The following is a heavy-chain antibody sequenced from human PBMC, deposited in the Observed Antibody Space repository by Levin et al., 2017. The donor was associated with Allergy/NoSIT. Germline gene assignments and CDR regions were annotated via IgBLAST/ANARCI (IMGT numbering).Heavy chain of an antibody. Sequence: GGSLRLSCAASGFTFSSYAMSWVRQAPGKGLEWVSAISGSGGNTYHADSVKGRFTISRDNSRNTLFLQMNSLRAEDTAVYYCPRAYSTNWYDYWGRGTLVTVSS. J-gene: IGHJ5*01. CDR1: GFTFSSYA. D-gene: IGHD6-13*01. CDR3: PRAYSTNWYDY. V-gene: IGHV3-23*01. CDR2: ISGSGGNT.